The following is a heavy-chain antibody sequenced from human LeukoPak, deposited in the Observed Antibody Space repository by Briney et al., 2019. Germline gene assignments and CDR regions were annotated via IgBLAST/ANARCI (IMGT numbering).Heavy chain of an antibody. CDR3: ARVVVAASDAFDI. CDR2: IYYSGST. Sequence: SQTLSLTCTVSGGSISSGDYYWSWIRQPPGKGLEWIGYIYYSGSTYYNPSLKSRVTISVDTSKNQFSLKLSSVTAADTAVYYCARVVVAASDAFDIWGQGTMVTVSS. CDR1: GGSISSGDYY. D-gene: IGHD2-15*01. J-gene: IGHJ3*02. V-gene: IGHV4-30-4*01.